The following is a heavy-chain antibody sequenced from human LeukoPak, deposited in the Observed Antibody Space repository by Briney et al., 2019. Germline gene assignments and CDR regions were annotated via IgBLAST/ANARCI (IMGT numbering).Heavy chain of an antibody. CDR3: ARASYYYDSSGYPWYYFDY. Sequence: ASVKVSCKASGYTFTDYYMHWVRQAPGQGLEWMGWINPNSGGTNYAQKFQGRVTMTRDTSISTAYMELSRLRSDDTAVYYCARASYYYDSSGYPWYYFDYWGQGTLVPVSS. CDR2: INPNSGGT. J-gene: IGHJ4*02. CDR1: GYTFTDYY. D-gene: IGHD3-22*01. V-gene: IGHV1-2*02.